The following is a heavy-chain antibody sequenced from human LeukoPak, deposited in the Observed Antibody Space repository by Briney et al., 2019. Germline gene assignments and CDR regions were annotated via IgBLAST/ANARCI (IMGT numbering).Heavy chain of an antibody. CDR1: GSTLTEFS. J-gene: IGHJ4*02. Sequence: GASVKVSCKGSGSTLTEFSIHWVRQAPGKGLEWMGGFVPEDDETIYAQSFQGRVTMTEDTSTDTAYMELSSLRSEDTAMYYCATIAPGDLFDSWGQGTLVTVSS. D-gene: IGHD7-27*01. V-gene: IGHV1-24*01. CDR3: ATIAPGDLFDS. CDR2: FVPEDDET.